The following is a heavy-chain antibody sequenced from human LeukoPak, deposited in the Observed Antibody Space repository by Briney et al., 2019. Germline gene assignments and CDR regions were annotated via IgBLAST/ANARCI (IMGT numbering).Heavy chain of an antibody. CDR3: ARGGSYDYYYYGMDV. CDR1: GYTFTGYY. V-gene: IGHV1-2*02. J-gene: IGHJ6*02. D-gene: IGHD1-26*01. CDR2: INPNSGGT. Sequence: ASVKVSCKASGYTFTGYYMHWVRQAPGQGLEWMGWINPNSGGTNYAQKFQGRVTMTRDTSISTAYMELSRLRSDDTDVYYCARGGSYDYYYYGMDVWGQGTTVTVSS.